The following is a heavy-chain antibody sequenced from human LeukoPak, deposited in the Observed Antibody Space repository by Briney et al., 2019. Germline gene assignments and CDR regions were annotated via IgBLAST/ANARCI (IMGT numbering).Heavy chain of an antibody. V-gene: IGHV3-33*08. D-gene: IGHD1-26*01. CDR3: ASRSGADYGMDV. CDR1: GFTFRNYV. CDR2: IWYDGSNK. Sequence: GGSLRLSCTASGFTFRNYVMSWVRQAPGKGLEWVAVIWYDGSNKYYAGSVKGRFTISRDNSKNTLYLQMNSLRAEDTAVYYCASRSGADYGMDVWGQGTTVTVSS. J-gene: IGHJ6*02.